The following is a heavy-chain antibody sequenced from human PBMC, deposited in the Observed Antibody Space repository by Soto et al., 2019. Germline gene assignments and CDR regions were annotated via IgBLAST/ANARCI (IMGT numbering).Heavy chain of an antibody. J-gene: IGHJ4*02. D-gene: IGHD3-3*01. V-gene: IGHV4-34*01. CDR3: ARGKRVYDFWSGYYFY. CDR1: GGSFSGYY. Sequence: SETLSLTCAVYGGSFSGYYWSWIRQPPGKGLEWIGEINHSGSTNYNPSLKSRVTISVDTSKNQFSLKLSSVTAADTAVYYCARGKRVYDFWSGYYFYWGQATLVTVSS. CDR2: INHSGST.